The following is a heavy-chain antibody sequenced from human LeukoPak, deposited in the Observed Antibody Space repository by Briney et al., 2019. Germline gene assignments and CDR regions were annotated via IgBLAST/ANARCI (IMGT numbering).Heavy chain of an antibody. D-gene: IGHD4-17*01. CDR2: INPNSGGT. J-gene: IGHJ4*02. Sequence: GASVKVSCKASGYTFTSYDINWVRQATGQGLEWMGWINPNSGGTNYAQKFQGRVTMTRDTSISTAYMELSRLRSDDTAVYYCAREGYYGDYSFDYWGQGTLVTVSS. CDR3: AREGYYGDYSFDY. V-gene: IGHV1-2*02. CDR1: GYTFTSYD.